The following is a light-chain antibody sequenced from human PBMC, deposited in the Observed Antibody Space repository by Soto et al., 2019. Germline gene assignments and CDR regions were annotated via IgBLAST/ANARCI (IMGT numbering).Light chain of an antibody. CDR3: CSYAGSSTV. Sequence: QSALTQPASVSGSPGQSITISCTGTSSDVGSYNLVSWYQQHPGKAPKLMIYEGSKRPSGVSNRFSGFKSGNTASLTISGLQAEDESDYYCCSYAGSSTVFGGGTKLTV. CDR1: SSDVGSYNL. CDR2: EGS. V-gene: IGLV2-23*01. J-gene: IGLJ2*01.